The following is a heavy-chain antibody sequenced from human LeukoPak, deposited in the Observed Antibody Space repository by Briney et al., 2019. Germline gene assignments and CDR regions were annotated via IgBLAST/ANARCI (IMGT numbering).Heavy chain of an antibody. J-gene: IGHJ4*02. CDR3: ARVVSGSYFIPPDY. D-gene: IGHD1-26*01. Sequence: GGSLRLSCTASGFTFGVYAMSWVRQAPGKGLEWVGFISSKAYGGTTEYAASVKRRFTISRDDSKSIAYLQMNSLKTEDTAVYYCARVVSGSYFIPPDYWGQGTLVTVSS. CDR1: GFTFGVYA. CDR2: ISSKAYGGTT. V-gene: IGHV3-49*04.